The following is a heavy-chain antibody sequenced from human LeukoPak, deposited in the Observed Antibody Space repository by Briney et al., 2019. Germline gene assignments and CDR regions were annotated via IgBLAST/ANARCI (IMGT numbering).Heavy chain of an antibody. CDR3: ARGNYGDYDHRIPRPDRIDY. V-gene: IGHV3-21*01. CDR1: GFTFSSYS. CDR2: ISSGSSYI. Sequence: GGSLRLSCAASGFTFSSYSMNWVRQAPGKGLEWVSSISSGSSYIYYADSVKGRFTISRDNAKNSLYLQMNSLRAEDTAVYYCARGNYGDYDHRIPRPDRIDYWGQGTLVTVSS. J-gene: IGHJ4*02. D-gene: IGHD4-17*01.